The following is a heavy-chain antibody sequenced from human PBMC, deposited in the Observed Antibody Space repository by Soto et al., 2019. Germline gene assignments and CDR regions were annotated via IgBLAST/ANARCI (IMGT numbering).Heavy chain of an antibody. V-gene: IGHV1-8*01. D-gene: IGHD2-15*01. Sequence: ASVKVSCKASGYTFISYDIHWVRQATGQGLERMGWMNLNNGNTVYAQKYQGRVTMTRNTSISTAYMELGSLRYEDTAVYFCARLFWGNCNGSTCPSWYDPWGQGTLVTVSS. CDR2: MNLNNGNT. J-gene: IGHJ5*02. CDR3: ARLFWGNCNGSTCPSWYDP. CDR1: GYTFISYD.